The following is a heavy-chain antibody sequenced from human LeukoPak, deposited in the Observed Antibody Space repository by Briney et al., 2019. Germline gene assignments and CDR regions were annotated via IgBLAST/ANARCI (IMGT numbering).Heavy chain of an antibody. CDR1: GYSISSGYY. J-gene: IGHJ4*02. D-gene: IGHD2-8*01. V-gene: IGHV4-38-2*02. Sequence: SETLSLTCTVSGYSISSGYYWGWIRQPPGKGLEWIGSIYHSGSTYYNPSLKSRVTISVDTSKNQFSLKLSSVTAADTAVYYCARAGYCTNGVCALDYWGQGTLVTVSS. CDR3: ARAGYCTNGVCALDY. CDR2: IYHSGST.